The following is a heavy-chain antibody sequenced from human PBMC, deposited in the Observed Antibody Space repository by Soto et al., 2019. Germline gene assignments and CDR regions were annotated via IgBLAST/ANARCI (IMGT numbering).Heavy chain of an antibody. Sequence: ASVKVSCKASGYTFTGYYMHWVRQAPGQGLEWMGWINPNSGGTNYAQKFQGRVTMTRDTSVSTAYMELSRLRSDDTAVYYCARDKATVTTYDPRFSRPQGFDPWGQGTLVTVSS. CDR3: ARDKATVTTYDPRFSRPQGFDP. CDR2: INPNSGGT. D-gene: IGHD4-17*01. J-gene: IGHJ5*02. V-gene: IGHV1-2*02. CDR1: GYTFTGYY.